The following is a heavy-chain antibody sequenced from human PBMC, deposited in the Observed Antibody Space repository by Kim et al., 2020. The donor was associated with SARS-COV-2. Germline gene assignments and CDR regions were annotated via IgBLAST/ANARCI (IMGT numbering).Heavy chain of an antibody. CDR2: ISGSGGST. Sequence: GGSLRLSCAASGFTFSSYAMSWVRQAPGKGLEWVSAISGSGGSTYYADSVKGRFTISRDNSKNTLYLQMNSLRAEDTAVYYCAKDSGRYFDWLLCPPPLGNEWCNYYYGMDVWGQGTTVTVSS. J-gene: IGHJ6*02. CDR1: GFTFSSYA. V-gene: IGHV3-23*01. D-gene: IGHD3-9*01. CDR3: AKDSGRYFDWLLCPPPLGNEWCNYYYGMDV.